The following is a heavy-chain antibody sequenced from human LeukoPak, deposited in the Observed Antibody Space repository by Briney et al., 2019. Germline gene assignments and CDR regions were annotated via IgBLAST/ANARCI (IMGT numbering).Heavy chain of an antibody. CDR1: GFSFDDYG. Sequence: GGSLRLSCVASGFSFDDYGMSWVRQVPGKGPEWVSSINWNGGSTHYVDSVKGRFTISRDNVKNSLYLQMNSLRAEDTALYYCARGPSAVLRFLEWLLIDYWGQGTLVTVSS. D-gene: IGHD3-3*01. V-gene: IGHV3-20*04. CDR2: INWNGGST. CDR3: ARGPSAVLRFLEWLLIDY. J-gene: IGHJ4*02.